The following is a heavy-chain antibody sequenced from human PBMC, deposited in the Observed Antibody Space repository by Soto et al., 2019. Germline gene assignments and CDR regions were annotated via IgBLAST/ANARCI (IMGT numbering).Heavy chain of an antibody. CDR1: GFTFSSYT. CDR3: ARALIPYCSRNSCRYFDY. CDR2: ITSGGNIR. D-gene: IGHD2-8*01. V-gene: IGHV3-30-3*01. Sequence: QVQLVESGGGVVQPGGSLRLSCAASGFTFSSYTMHWVRQAPGKGLEWVAVITSGGNIRLYADSVKGRFSISRDTSKDNLYLQMSSLRPEDTAVYYCARALIPYCSRNSCRYFDYWGQGTLVTVSS. J-gene: IGHJ4*02.